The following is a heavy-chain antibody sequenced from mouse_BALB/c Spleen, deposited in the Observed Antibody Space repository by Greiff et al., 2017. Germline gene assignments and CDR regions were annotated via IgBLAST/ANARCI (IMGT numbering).Heavy chain of an antibody. D-gene: IGHD1-1*01. J-gene: IGHJ2*01. CDR3: ARLLLRYYFDY. Sequence: EVQGVESGGGLVKPGGSLKLSCAASGFTFSSYAMSWVRQSPEKRLEWVAEISSGGSYTYYPDTVTGRFTISRDNAKNTLYLEMSSLRSEDTAMYYCARLLLRYYFDYWGQGTTLTVSS. CDR1: GFTFSSYA. CDR2: ISSGGSYT. V-gene: IGHV5-9-4*01.